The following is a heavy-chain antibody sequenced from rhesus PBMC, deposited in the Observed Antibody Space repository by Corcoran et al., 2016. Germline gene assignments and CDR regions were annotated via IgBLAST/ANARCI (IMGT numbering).Heavy chain of an antibody. CDR1: GFTFDDYA. CDR3: ARGVGTVTFFDY. V-gene: IGHV3-201*01. J-gene: IGHJ4*01. Sequence: GGGGVQPGGSLRLSCAAPGFTFDDYAMHWVRQAPGTGLEWVSGISWSGGSTFYADSVKGLFTISRDNAKNSLYLQMGSLRAEDTALYYCARGVGTVTFFDYWGQGVLVTVSS. D-gene: IGHD5-24*01. CDR2: ISWSGGST.